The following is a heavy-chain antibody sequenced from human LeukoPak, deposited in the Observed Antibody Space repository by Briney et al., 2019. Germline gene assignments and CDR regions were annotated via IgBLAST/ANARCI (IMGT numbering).Heavy chain of an antibody. V-gene: IGHV4-30-4*02. CDR1: GGSISSGDYY. J-gene: IGHJ5*02. CDR3: ARRTDDYGDSYWFDP. D-gene: IGHD4-17*01. CDR2: IYYSGST. Sequence: SETLSLTCTVSGGSISSGDYYWSWIRQPPGKGLEWIGYIYYSGSTYYNPSLKSRVTISVDTSKSQFSLKLSSVTAADTAVYYCARRTDDYGDSYWFDPWGQGTLVTVSS.